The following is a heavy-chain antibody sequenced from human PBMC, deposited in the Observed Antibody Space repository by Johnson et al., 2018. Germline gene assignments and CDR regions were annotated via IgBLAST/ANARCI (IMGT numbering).Heavy chain of an antibody. CDR2: IIPIFGTA. CDR3: ARGDAGETFDI. Sequence: QVQLVQSGAEVKKPGSSVKVSCKASGGTFSSYAISWVRQAPGHGLEWMGGIIPIFGTANDAQKFQGRVTFTADESTSTAYMELSSLRAEETAVYYGARGDAGETFDIWGQGTMVTVSS. J-gene: IGHJ3*02. CDR1: GGTFSSYA. D-gene: IGHD4-17*01. V-gene: IGHV1-69*12.